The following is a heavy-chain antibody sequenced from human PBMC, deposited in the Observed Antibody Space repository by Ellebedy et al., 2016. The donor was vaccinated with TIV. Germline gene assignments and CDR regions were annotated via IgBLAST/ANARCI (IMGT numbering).Heavy chain of an antibody. CDR1: GGSFSGYS. Sequence: SETLSLTCAVYGGSFSGYSWSWIRQSPGMGLEWIGEINHSGSTNYNPSLKSRVTVSVDTSKNQFSLKLSSVTAADTAVYYCARSPNIAVAIDYWGQGTLVTVSS. CDR2: INHSGST. V-gene: IGHV4-34*01. CDR3: ARSPNIAVAIDY. D-gene: IGHD6-19*01. J-gene: IGHJ4*02.